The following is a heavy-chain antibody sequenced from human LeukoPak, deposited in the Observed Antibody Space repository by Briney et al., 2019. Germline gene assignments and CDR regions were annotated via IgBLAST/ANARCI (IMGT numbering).Heavy chain of an antibody. CDR1: GYSFTSYW. CDR3: ARHWGEYSSSWDRPFDY. J-gene: IGHJ4*02. CDR2: IYPGDSDT. V-gene: IGHV5-51*01. D-gene: IGHD6-13*01. Sequence: GESLKISCKGSGYSFTSYWIGWVRQMPGKGLEWMGIIYPGDSDTRYSPSFQGQVTISADKPISTAYLQWSSLRASDTAMYYCARHWGEYSSSWDRPFDYWGQGTLVTVSS.